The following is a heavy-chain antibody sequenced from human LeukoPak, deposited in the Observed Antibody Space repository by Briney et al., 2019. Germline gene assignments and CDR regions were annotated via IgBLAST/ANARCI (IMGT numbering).Heavy chain of an antibody. CDR3: ARSTIRYCSGGSCYSARGSWFDS. J-gene: IGHJ5*01. Sequence: SETLSLTCTVSGDSISSGSYYWGWIRQPPGKGLEWIGSIYYSGSTYYNPSLKSRVTISVDKSKNQFSLKLSSVTAADTAVYYCARSTIRYCSGGSCYSARGSWFDSWGQGTLVTVSS. V-gene: IGHV4-39*07. D-gene: IGHD2-15*01. CDR1: GDSISSGSYY. CDR2: IYYSGST.